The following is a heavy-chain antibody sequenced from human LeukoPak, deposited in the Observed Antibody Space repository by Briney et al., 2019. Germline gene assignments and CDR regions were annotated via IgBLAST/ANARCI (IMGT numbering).Heavy chain of an antibody. CDR2: IYYSGST. CDR1: GGSISSSSYY. J-gene: IGHJ3*02. Sequence: SETLSLTCTVSGGSISSSSYYWGWIRQPPGKGLEWIGYIYYSGSTNYNPSLKSRVTISVDTSKNQFSLKLSSVTAADTAVYYCARFWALDGYNYSAFDIWGQGTMVTVSS. D-gene: IGHD5-24*01. CDR3: ARFWALDGYNYSAFDI. V-gene: IGHV4-61*05.